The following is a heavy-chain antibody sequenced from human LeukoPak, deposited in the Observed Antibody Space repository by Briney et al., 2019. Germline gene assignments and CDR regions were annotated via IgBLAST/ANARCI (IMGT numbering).Heavy chain of an antibody. J-gene: IGHJ6*02. CDR1: GYTLTELS. CDR2: FDPEDGET. D-gene: IGHD5-12*01. CDR3: ATGQWLRFPYYYYGMDV. V-gene: IGHV1-24*01. Sequence: ASVKVSCKVSGYTLTELSMHWVRQAPGKGLEWMGGFDPEDGETIYAQKFQGRVTMTEDTSTDTAYMELSSLRSEDTAVYYCATGQWLRFPYYYYGMDVWGQGTTVTVSS.